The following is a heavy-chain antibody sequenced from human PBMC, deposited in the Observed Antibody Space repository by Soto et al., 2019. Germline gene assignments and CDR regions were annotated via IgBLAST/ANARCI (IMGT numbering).Heavy chain of an antibody. CDR1: GFTFSSYW. CDR2: TNSDGSST. J-gene: IGHJ4*02. CDR3: ARQKLWFGELYDY. D-gene: IGHD3-10*01. V-gene: IGHV3-74*01. Sequence: EVPLVESGGGLVQPGGSLRLSCAASGFTFSSYWMHWVRQAPGKGLVWVSRTNSDGSSTTYADSVKGRFTISRDNAKNTLYLEMNSLRAEDTAVYYCARQKLWFGELYDYWGPGTLVTVSS.